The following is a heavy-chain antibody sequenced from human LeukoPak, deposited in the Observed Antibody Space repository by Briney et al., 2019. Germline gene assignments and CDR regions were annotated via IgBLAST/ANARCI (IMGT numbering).Heavy chain of an antibody. V-gene: IGHV4-30-4*08. D-gene: IGHD2-2*01. CDR3: ARGIGYCSSTSCFYYYYYYMDV. Sequence: SETLSLTCTVSGGSISSGDYYWSWIRQPPGKGLEWIGYIYYSGSTYYNPSLKSRVTISVDTSKNQFSLKLSSVTAADTAVYYCARGIGYCSSTSCFYYYYYYMDVWGKGTTITVSS. J-gene: IGHJ6*03. CDR2: IYYSGST. CDR1: GGSISSGDYY.